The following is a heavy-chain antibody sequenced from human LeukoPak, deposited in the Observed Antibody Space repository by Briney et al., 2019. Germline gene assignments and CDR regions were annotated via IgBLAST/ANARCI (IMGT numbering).Heavy chain of an antibody. CDR2: ICTSGST. CDR3: AKSFRSTSLDY. D-gene: IGHD2-2*01. Sequence: SETLSLTCTVSGGSISSYYWSWIRQPAGKGLEWIGRICTSGSTNYNPSLKSRVTMSVDTSKNQFSLKLSSVTAADTAVYYCAKSFRSTSLDYWGQGTLVTVSS. CDR1: GGSISSYY. J-gene: IGHJ4*02. V-gene: IGHV4-4*07.